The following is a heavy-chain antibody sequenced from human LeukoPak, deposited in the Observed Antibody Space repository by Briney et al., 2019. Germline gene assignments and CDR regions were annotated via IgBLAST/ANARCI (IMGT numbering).Heavy chain of an antibody. CDR1: GFTFSSHA. CDR2: ISGGGGKT. J-gene: IGHJ4*02. CDR3: ASCEGSTSCYYVDY. D-gene: IGHD2-2*01. V-gene: IGHV3-23*01. Sequence: GGSLRLSCAASGFTFSSHAMSWVRQAPGKGLEWVSGISGGGGKTYYADSVKGRFTISRDNSKNTLYLHLNSLRAEDTAVYYCASCEGSTSCYYVDYWGQGTLVTVSS.